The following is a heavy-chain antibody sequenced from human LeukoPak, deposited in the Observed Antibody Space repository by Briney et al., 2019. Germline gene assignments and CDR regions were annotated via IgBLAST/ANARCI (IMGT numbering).Heavy chain of an antibody. V-gene: IGHV3-30*02. Sequence: QSGGSLRLSCAASGFIFSSYGMHWVRQAPGKGLEWVAFLRYDGSNKYYADSVKGRFTISRDNSNNTLYLQMNSLRAEDTAVYYCARVTSGNWHFDLWGRGTLVTVSS. CDR1: GFIFSSYG. CDR3: ARVTSGNWHFDL. J-gene: IGHJ2*01. CDR2: LRYDGSNK. D-gene: IGHD4-11*01.